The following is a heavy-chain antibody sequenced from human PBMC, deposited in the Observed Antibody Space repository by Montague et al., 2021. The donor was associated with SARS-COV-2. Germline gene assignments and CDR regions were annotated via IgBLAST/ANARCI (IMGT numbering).Heavy chain of an antibody. CDR3: ARRGASGSRGSQNFFPY. V-gene: IGHV4-39*01. D-gene: IGHD3-10*01. Sequence: SETLSPTCTVSGGSLSNDGYYWAWIRQPPGKGLEWLGSVYYNGNTYYNPALNSRVATSADPSKNHFSLELTSVTAADTAIYYCARRGASGSRGSQNFFPYWGQGALVIVSS. CDR1: GGSLSNDGYY. J-gene: IGHJ4*02. CDR2: VYYNGNT.